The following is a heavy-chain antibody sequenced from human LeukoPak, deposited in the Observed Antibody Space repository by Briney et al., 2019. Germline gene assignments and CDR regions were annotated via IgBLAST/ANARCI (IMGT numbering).Heavy chain of an antibody. CDR1: GYTFTGYY. V-gene: IGHV1-2*02. J-gene: IGHJ4*02. D-gene: IGHD3-22*01. CDR3: ARVVTMIVVDGFDY. Sequence: ASVKVSCKASGYTFTGYYIHWVRQAPGQGLEWMGWINPNSGGTNYAQKFQGRVTMTRDTSISTAYMELSRLRSDDTAVYYCARVVTMIVVDGFDYWGQGTLVTVSS. CDR2: INPNSGGT.